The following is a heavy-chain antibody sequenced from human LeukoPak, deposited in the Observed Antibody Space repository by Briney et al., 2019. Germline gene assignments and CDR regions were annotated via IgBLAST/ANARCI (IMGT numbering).Heavy chain of an antibody. CDR2: IYHSGST. Sequence: SGTLSLTCAVSGGSISSSNWWSWVRQPPGKGLEWIGEIYHSGSTNYNPSLKSRVTISVDKSKNQFSLKLSSVTAADTAVYYCARDSTLYDSSGYSFGYWGQGTLVTVSS. D-gene: IGHD3-22*01. J-gene: IGHJ4*02. V-gene: IGHV4-4*02. CDR3: ARDSTLYDSSGYSFGY. CDR1: GGSISSSNW.